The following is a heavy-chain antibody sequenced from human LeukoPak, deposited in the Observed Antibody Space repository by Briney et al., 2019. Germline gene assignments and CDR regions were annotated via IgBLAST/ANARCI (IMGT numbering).Heavy chain of an antibody. CDR3: ARGGASSRHSHY. Sequence: SETLSLTCTVSGGSMSNHYWSWLRRPPEKGLEWIGYIYFDGTTNYNPSLKSRVTISVDTSKNQFSLKLTSVTAADTAVYYCARGGASSRHSHYWGQGALVTVSS. D-gene: IGHD3-16*01. CDR2: IYFDGTT. J-gene: IGHJ4*02. CDR1: GGSMSNHY. V-gene: IGHV4-59*11.